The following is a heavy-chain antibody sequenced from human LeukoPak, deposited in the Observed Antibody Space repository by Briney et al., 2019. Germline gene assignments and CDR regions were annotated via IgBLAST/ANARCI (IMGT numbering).Heavy chain of an antibody. CDR1: GFTVSSNY. D-gene: IGHD5-12*01. V-gene: IGHV3-30*18. CDR2: ISYDGSNK. J-gene: IGHJ6*02. CDR3: AKDIVATIFDYYYGMDV. Sequence: GGSLRLSCAVSGFTVSSNYMSWVRQAPGKGLEWVAVISYDGSNKYYADSVKGRFTISRDNSKNTLYLQMNSLRAEDTAVYYCAKDIVATIFDYYYGMDVWGQGTTVTVSS.